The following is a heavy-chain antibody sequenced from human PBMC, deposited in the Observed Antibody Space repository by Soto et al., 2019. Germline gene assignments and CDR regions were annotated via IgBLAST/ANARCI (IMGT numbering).Heavy chain of an antibody. Sequence: EVQLLESGGGLVQPGGSLRLSCAASGFTFNTFEMSWVRQAPGRGLEWVSFISTDSSRAYYADAVKGRFTISRDNSKHTLYLQMNSLAAEDTGGYACGKGGWLGFWGQGTLVTVSS. CDR1: GFTFNTFE. D-gene: IGHD2-15*01. CDR3: GKGGWLGF. CDR2: ISTDSSRA. V-gene: IGHV3-23*01. J-gene: IGHJ4*02.